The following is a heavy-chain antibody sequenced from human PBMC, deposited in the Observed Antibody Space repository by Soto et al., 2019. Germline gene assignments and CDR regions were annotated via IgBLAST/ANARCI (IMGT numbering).Heavy chain of an antibody. J-gene: IGHJ4*02. V-gene: IGHV4-39*07. CDR3: ALRSMAVVPEY. CDR1: GGPVGYTSFY. D-gene: IGHD3-22*01. Sequence: SETLSLTCDVSGGPVGYTSFYWGWLRRSPGKGLESIGYLYYGGTTNYNPSLKSRVTLSVDTSTNQCSLTLSSMTAADTAVYYCALRSMAVVPEYWGQGTLVTVSS. CDR2: LYYGGTT.